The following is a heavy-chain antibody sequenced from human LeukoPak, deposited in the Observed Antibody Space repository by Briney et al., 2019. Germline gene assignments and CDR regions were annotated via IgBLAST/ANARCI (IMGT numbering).Heavy chain of an antibody. CDR1: GFTVSNKY. CDR2: IYSGGTT. Sequence: GGSLKLSCAASGFTVSNKYMNWVRQAPGKGLEWVSVIYSGGTTYYADSVKGRFTVSRDNSKNTLYLQMNSLRAEDTAVYYCATQNGYSSSWYQAFWFDPWGQGTLVTVSS. D-gene: IGHD6-13*01. CDR3: ATQNGYSSSWYQAFWFDP. J-gene: IGHJ5*02. V-gene: IGHV3-66*01.